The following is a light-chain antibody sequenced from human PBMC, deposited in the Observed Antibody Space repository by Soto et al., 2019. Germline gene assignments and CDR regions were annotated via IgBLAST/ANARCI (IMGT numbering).Light chain of an antibody. CDR3: LLLCGGAQI. CDR2: STF. J-gene: IGLJ2*01. V-gene: IGLV7-43*01. CDR1: AGAVNTGYF. Sequence: QTVVTQEPSLTVSPGGTVTLTCASSAGAVNTGYFPSWFQQKPGQPPRALIHSTFKRHSWTPVRFSGSLLGGKAALTLSDVQPEDEADYYCLLLCGGAQIFGAGTKLTVL.